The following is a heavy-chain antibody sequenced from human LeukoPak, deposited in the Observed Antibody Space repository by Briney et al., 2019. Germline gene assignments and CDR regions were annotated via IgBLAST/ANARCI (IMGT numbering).Heavy chain of an antibody. CDR3: ARVRYTRNQSAGFDF. D-gene: IGHD1-14*01. CDR1: GYTHTGYY. V-gene: IGHV1-2*06. Sequence: PSVKLFCEVSGYTHTGYYMHWVRHAPGQGLEWMRRITPNSSGTNYAQKFQGRVTMTRDTSISTAYMDLSRMRSNDTAVYDCARVRYTRNQSAGFDFWGQGTLVTVSS. CDR2: ITPNSSGT. J-gene: IGHJ4*02.